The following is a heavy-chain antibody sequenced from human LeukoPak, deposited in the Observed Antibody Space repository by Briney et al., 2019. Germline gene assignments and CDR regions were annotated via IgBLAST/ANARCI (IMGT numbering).Heavy chain of an antibody. Sequence: ASVKVSCKASAYTFTGYYMHWVRQAPGQGLEWMGWINPNGGGTNYAQKFQGRVTMTRDTSISTAYMELSRLRSDDTAVYYCAAWKTAAAGTTYFDYWGQGTLVTVSS. D-gene: IGHD6-13*01. CDR2: INPNGGGT. V-gene: IGHV1-2*02. J-gene: IGHJ4*02. CDR3: AAWKTAAAGTTYFDY. CDR1: AYTFTGYY.